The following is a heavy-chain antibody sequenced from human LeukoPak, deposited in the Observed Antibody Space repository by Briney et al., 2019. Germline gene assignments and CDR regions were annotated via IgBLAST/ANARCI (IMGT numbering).Heavy chain of an antibody. CDR1: GFTFTDYY. V-gene: IGHV3-11*01. J-gene: IGHJ4*02. D-gene: IGHD1-26*01. CDR3: ASDVADIVGVGRDFWNY. CDR2: ISVSGSTM. Sequence: GGSLRLSCAASGFTFTDYYMSWIRQAPGKGLEWISYISVSGSTMYYADSVKGRFTISRDNAKNSVYLQMNSLRADDTAVYYCASDVADIVGVGRDFWNYWGQGALVTVSA.